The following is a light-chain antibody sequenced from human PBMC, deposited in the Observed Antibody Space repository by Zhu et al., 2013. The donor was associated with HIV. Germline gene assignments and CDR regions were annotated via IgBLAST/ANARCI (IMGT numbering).Light chain of an antibody. CDR2: RDD. Sequence: QSVLTQPPSASGTPGQRVTISCSGSSSNIGSNYVYWYQQLPGTTPKLLVDRDDQRPSGVPDRFSGSKSGTSASLAISALRSEDEADYHCAAWDDSLSGWVFGGGTKLTVL. V-gene: IGLV1-47*01. J-gene: IGLJ3*02. CDR3: AAWDDSLSGWV. CDR1: SSNIGSNY.